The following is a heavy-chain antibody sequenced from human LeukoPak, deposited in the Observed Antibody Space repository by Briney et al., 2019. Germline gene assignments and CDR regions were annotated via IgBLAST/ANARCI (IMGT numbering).Heavy chain of an antibody. J-gene: IGHJ5*02. CDR1: GGSFSGYY. Sequence: PSETLSLTCAVYGGSFSGYYWSWIRQPPGKGLEWVGTIYYGGSIYGDPSLKGRITISLDTSKNQFSLKLNSVTAADTAVYYCARAGWELLSASFDPWGQGTLVIVSS. V-gene: IGHV4-34*01. D-gene: IGHD1-26*01. CDR2: IYYGGSI. CDR3: ARAGWELLSASFDP.